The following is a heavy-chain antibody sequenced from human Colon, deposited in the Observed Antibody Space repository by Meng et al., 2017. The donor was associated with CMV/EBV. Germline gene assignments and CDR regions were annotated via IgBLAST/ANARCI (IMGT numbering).Heavy chain of an antibody. CDR1: GFTMGSNY. CDR2: ISISNSYI. J-gene: IGHJ4*02. D-gene: IGHD3-10*01. Sequence: GGSLRLSCEASGFTMGSNYMSWVRQAPQKGLEWVASISISNSYIYYADSVKGRFTISRDNAKNSSSLHMNSLRAEDTAIYYCARGGSRSYFFDNWGQGTLVTVSS. CDR3: ARGGSRSYFFDN. V-gene: IGHV3-21*01.